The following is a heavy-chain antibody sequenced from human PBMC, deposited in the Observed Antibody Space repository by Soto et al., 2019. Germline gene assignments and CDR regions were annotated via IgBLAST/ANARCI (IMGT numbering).Heavy chain of an antibody. CDR2: IYTTGST. V-gene: IGHV4-4*07. J-gene: IGHJ4*02. CDR3: ARGQLDSSGWSRGFDY. Sequence: SETLSLTCTVSGGSISSYYWNWIRQPAGQGLEWIGRIYTTGSTNYNPSLRRRVTMSVDTSKNQFSLKLRPVTAADTAVYYCARGQLDSSGWSRGFDYWGQGNLVTVSS. D-gene: IGHD6-19*01. CDR1: GGSISSYY.